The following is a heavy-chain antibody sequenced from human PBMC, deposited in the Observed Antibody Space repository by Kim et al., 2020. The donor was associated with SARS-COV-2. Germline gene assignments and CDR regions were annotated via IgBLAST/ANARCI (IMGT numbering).Heavy chain of an antibody. CDR3: ARYGLSGKAFDV. J-gene: IGHJ3*01. D-gene: IGHD1-26*01. CDR2: INHSGST. CDR1: GGSFSDYY. V-gene: IGHV4-34*10. Sequence: SETLSLTCAVYGGSFSDYYWNWIRQPPGKGLEWIGEINHSGSTSYNPSLKSRVTMSVDTSKNQISLKLTSVTAADTAVYYCARYGLSGKAFDVWGQGTLV.